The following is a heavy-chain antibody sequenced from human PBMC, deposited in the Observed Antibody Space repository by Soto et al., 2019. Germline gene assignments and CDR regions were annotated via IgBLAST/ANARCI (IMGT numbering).Heavy chain of an antibody. CDR1: GGSISSYY. CDR3: ARSRTSDTSNYYYYLDY. Sequence: SETLSLTCTVSGGSISSYYWNWVRQPAGEGLEWIGRIYSSGSTNYNPSLKSRVTMSVDTSKNQFSLKLTSVTAADTAVYYCARSRTSDTSNYYYYLDYWGQGALVTVSS. J-gene: IGHJ4*02. V-gene: IGHV4-4*07. D-gene: IGHD3-22*01. CDR2: IYSSGST.